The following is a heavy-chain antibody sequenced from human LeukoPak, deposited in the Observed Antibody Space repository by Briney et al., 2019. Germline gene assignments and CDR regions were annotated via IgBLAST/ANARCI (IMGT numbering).Heavy chain of an antibody. CDR3: AKAYYYNTSGYAREGYFDY. D-gene: IGHD3-22*01. J-gene: IGHJ4*02. CDR1: GFTFSSYG. V-gene: IGHV3-30*18. Sequence: PGRSLRLSCAASGFTFSSYGMHWVRQAPGKGLERVAVISYDGSNKYYADSVKGRFTISRDNSKNTLYLQMNCLRAEDTAVYYCAKAYYYNTSGYAREGYFDYWGQGTLVTVSS. CDR2: ISYDGSNK.